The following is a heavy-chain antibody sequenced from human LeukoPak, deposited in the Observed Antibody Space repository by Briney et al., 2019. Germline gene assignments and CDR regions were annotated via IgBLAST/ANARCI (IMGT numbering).Heavy chain of an antibody. CDR3: ARDYGSAKRYDILAGYSPGYFDE. J-gene: IGHJ4*02. CDR2: ISSSSRYI. D-gene: IGHD3-9*01. V-gene: IGHV3-21*01. CDR1: VFTFSSYS. Sequence: PGGSLRLSRAASVFTFSSYSMNWVRAAPGKGPEWVSSISSSSRYIYYADPLKGRFTFSRDNAKKSLYLQMRSLRAEDTAVYYCARDYGSAKRYDILAGYSPGYFDEGGQGTLLTVPS.